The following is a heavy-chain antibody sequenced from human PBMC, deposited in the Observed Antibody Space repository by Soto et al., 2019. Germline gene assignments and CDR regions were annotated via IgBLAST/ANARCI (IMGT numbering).Heavy chain of an antibody. Sequence: VGSLRLSCAASGVIFENFGMSWVRQAPGKGLEWISSISGSGVKKYYADSVKGRFTISRDNSKSTVYLELNNLSAEDTAVYHCAKNQGVELVPLATVDWFDPWGQGSVVTVSS. CDR3: AKNQGVELVPLATVDWFDP. J-gene: IGHJ5*02. V-gene: IGHV3-23*01. CDR2: ISGSGVKK. CDR1: GVIFENFG. D-gene: IGHD1-26*01.